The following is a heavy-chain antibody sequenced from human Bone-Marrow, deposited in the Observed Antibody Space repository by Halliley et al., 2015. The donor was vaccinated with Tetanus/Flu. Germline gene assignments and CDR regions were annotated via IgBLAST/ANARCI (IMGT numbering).Heavy chain of an antibody. D-gene: IGHD3-9*01. J-gene: IGHJ3*01. CDR3: ARAVLLGDDAFDV. V-gene: IGHV5-51*01. Sequence: WRGTIYPGDAETTYSPSFQGQVTISPDKSSSPAFLQWTSLKATDTAMYFCARAVLLGDDAFDVWGQGTMLTVSS. CDR2: IYPGDAET.